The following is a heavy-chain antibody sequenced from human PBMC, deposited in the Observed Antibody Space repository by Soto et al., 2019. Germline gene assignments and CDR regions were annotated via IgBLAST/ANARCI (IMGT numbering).Heavy chain of an antibody. Sequence: ASETLSLTCAVYGGSFSGYYWSWIRQPPGKGLEWIGEINHSGSTNYNPSLKSRVTISVDTSKNQFSLKLSSVTAADTAVYYCARWQQLATRFCWFDPWGQGTLVT. CDR1: GGSFSGYY. CDR3: ARWQQLATRFCWFDP. J-gene: IGHJ5*02. V-gene: IGHV4-34*01. CDR2: INHSGST. D-gene: IGHD6-13*01.